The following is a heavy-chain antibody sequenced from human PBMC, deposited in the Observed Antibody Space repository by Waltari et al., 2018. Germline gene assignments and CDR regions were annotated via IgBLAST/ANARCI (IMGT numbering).Heavy chain of an antibody. CDR3: ARLYQGRGTTIDY. J-gene: IGHJ4*02. V-gene: IGHV5-51*06. D-gene: IGHD1-7*01. CDR1: GYSFTSYW. Sequence: EVQLVQSGAEVKKPGESLKISCKGSGYSFTSYWIGWVRQMPGKGREWMGIIYPGDSDVRYSPSFQGQVTISSDKSTSTASLQSSSLMASATAIYDCARLYQGRGTTIDYCRQGTLVTVSS. CDR2: IYPGDSDV.